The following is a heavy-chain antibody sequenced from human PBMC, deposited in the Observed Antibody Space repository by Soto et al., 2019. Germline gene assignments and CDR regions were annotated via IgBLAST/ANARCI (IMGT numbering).Heavy chain of an antibody. CDR1: GGSISSSRYY. V-gene: IGHV4-39*01. D-gene: IGHD1-7*01. Sequence: SITCTVSGGSISSSRYYWGWIRQPPGKGLEWIGSIYYSGSTYYNPSLKSRVAISVDTSKNQFSLKLSSVTAADTAVYYCARYNWNLLGLDYWGQGTLVTVSS. CDR2: IYYSGST. CDR3: ARYNWNLLGLDY. J-gene: IGHJ4*02.